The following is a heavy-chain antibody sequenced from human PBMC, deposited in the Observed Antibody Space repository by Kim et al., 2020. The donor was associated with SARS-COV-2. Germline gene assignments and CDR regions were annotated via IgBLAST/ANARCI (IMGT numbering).Heavy chain of an antibody. V-gene: IGHV4-31*02. Sequence: SRVTISVDTSKNQFSLKLSAVTAADTAVYYCAREADFWSGYYTGSGWFDPWGQGTLVTVSS. CDR3: AREADFWSGYYTGSGWFDP. D-gene: IGHD3-3*01. J-gene: IGHJ5*02.